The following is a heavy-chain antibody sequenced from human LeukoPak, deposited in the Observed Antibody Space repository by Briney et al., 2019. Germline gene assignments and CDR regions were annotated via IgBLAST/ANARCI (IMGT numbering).Heavy chain of an antibody. CDR3: AKYFNSNGYRPFDN. J-gene: IGHJ4*02. V-gene: IGHV3-23*01. D-gene: IGHD3-22*01. Sequence: GGSLRLSCPVSGFTFRNYAMSWAGQARGKGLGFAATISPGGDFTHYADSVKGRFTISRDNAKNTLYLQVTSLRAEDTAVYYCAKYFNSNGYRPFDNWGQGTLVTVSS. CDR2: ISPGGDFT. CDR1: GFTFRNYA.